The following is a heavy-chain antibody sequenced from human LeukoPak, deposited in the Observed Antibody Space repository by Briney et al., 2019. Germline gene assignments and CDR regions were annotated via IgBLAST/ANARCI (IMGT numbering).Heavy chain of an antibody. CDR2: IWHDGSER. J-gene: IGHJ4*02. CDR1: GFTFSSYS. Sequence: AGGSLRLSCAASGFTFSSYSMNWVRQAPGKGLEGVAIIWHDGSERYAASVKGRFSISRDNSKNTVYLQMNSLRAEDTAVYYCARASGGYNHGLGYWGQGTLVTVSS. V-gene: IGHV3-33*08. CDR3: ARASGGYNHGLGY. D-gene: IGHD5-24*01.